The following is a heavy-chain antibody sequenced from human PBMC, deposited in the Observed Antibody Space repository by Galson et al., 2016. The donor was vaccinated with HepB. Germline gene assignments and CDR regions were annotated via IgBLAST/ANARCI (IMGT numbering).Heavy chain of an antibody. CDR2: INPSGGST. Sequence: SVKVSCKASGYRFPTYGISWVRQAPGQGLEWVGIINPSGGSTTYAHHFQGRVTMTRDTPTSTVYMELSSLRSEDTALYYCAGSRRYYYDNGGYPPFDSWGQGTLVTVSS. CDR3: AGSRRYYYDNGGYPPFDS. D-gene: IGHD3-22*01. J-gene: IGHJ4*02. V-gene: IGHV1-46*01. CDR1: GYRFPTYG.